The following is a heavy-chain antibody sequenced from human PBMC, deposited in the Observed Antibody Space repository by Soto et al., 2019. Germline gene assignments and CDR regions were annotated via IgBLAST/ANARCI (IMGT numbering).Heavy chain of an antibody. J-gene: IGHJ4*02. CDR2: IYRNDNT. V-gene: IGHV3-53*01. CDR3: KKDARARPYSSHCLY. Sequence: CSLRLSSAACGVSVSSNDMNLFLKAPGKGPDLVALIYRNDNTYFSYSVNDRFSIFKDSSNNTLYLQISSLPVHDTSEYYCKKDARARPYSSHCLYWGQGTLVTVHS. CDR1: GVSVSSND. D-gene: IGHD6-19*01.